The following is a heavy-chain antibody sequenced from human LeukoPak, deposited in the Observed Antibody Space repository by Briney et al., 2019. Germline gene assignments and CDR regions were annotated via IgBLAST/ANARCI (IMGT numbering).Heavy chain of an antibody. Sequence: SGGSLRLSCAASGFTFSSYAMDWVRQAPGKGLEWVAFISYDGSNEYCADSVKGRFTISRDNSKNTLFLQMNSLRSEDTAVYYCARYGRSGSYYNLGYDYWGQGTLVTVSS. CDR1: GFTFSSYA. D-gene: IGHD3-10*01. CDR2: ISYDGSNE. CDR3: ARYGRSGSYYNLGYDY. J-gene: IGHJ4*02. V-gene: IGHV3-30-3*01.